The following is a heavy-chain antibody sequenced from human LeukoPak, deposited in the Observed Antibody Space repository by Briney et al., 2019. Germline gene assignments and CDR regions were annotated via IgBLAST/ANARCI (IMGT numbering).Heavy chain of an antibody. Sequence: GGSLRLXCAASGFTFRSYAMSWVRQAPGKGLEWVSAISGSGGSTYYADSVKGRFTISRDNSKNTLYLQMNSLRAKDTAVYYCAKDPVVVAATHDYWGQGTLVTVSS. J-gene: IGHJ4*02. V-gene: IGHV3-23*01. CDR1: GFTFRSYA. D-gene: IGHD2-15*01. CDR3: AKDPVVVAATHDY. CDR2: ISGSGGST.